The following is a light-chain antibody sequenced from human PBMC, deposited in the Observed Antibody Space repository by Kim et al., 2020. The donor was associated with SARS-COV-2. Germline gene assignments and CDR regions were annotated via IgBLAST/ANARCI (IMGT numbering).Light chain of an antibody. CDR3: QQYYSYPVT. J-gene: IGKJ4*01. V-gene: IGKV1D-16*01. Sequence: AAVGGRVTVPCRASQGIRRWLAWYQQKPEKAPKALIDGKSSLHSGVPSRFSGSGSGTDFILTISSLQTEDFAIYYCQQYYSYPVTFGGGTKVDIK. CDR2: GKS. CDR1: QGIRRW.